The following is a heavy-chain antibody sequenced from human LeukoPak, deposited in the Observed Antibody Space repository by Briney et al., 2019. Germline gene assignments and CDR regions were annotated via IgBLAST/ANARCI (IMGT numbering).Heavy chain of an antibody. CDR3: AKLDPVYYYDSSGYYPPPDY. J-gene: IGHJ4*02. CDR1: GFTFSSYG. D-gene: IGHD3-22*01. V-gene: IGHV3-30*02. Sequence: GGSLRLSCAASGFTFSSYGMHWVRQAPGKGLEWVAFIRYDGSNKYYADSVKGRFTISRDNSKNTLYLQMNSLRAEDTAVYYCAKLDPVYYYDSSGYYPPPDYWGQGTLVTVSS. CDR2: IRYDGSNK.